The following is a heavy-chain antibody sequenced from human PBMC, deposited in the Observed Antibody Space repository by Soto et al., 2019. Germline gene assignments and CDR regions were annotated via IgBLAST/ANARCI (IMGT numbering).Heavy chain of an antibody. J-gene: IGHJ4*01. V-gene: IGHV1-18*01. CDR3: SRGPSIPASGDY. CDR1: GYTFTNYG. D-gene: IGHD6-6*01. Sequence: QVQLVQSGAEVKKPGASVKVSCKASGYTFTNYGINWVRQAPGQGLEWLGWVSAYNGERRYAQRVQARVIMTTDTSTTTAYMELRSLRSDDTAVYYCSRGPSIPASGDYWGQGTLVTSPQ. CDR2: VSAYNGER.